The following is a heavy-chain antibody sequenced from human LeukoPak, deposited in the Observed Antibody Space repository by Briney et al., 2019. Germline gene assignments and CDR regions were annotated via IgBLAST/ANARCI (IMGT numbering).Heavy chain of an antibody. V-gene: IGHV4-38-2*02. CDR2: IYHSGST. J-gene: IGHJ4*02. CDR1: GYSISSGYY. Sequence: PSETLSPTCTVSGYSISSGYYWGWIRQPPGKGLEWIGSIYHSGSTYYNPSLKSRVTISVDTSKNQFSLKLSSVTAADTAVYYCAREGSWYARLFAAWGQGTLVTVSS. CDR3: AREGSWYARLFAA. D-gene: IGHD6-13*01.